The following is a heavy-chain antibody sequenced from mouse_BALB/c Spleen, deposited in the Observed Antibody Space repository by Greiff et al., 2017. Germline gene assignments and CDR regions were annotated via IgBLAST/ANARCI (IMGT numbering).Heavy chain of an antibody. Sequence: EVKLVESGGGLVQPGGSRKLSCAASGFTFSSFGMHWVRQCPEKGLEWLAYISSGSSTIYYADTVKGRFTSSRDNPKNTLFLQMTSLRSEDTAMYYCARSPGKSYAMDYWGQGTSVTVSS. CDR2: ISSGSSTI. CDR3: ARSPGKSYAMDY. D-gene: IGHD1-1*01. CDR1: GFTFSSFG. J-gene: IGHJ4*01. V-gene: IGHV5-17*02.